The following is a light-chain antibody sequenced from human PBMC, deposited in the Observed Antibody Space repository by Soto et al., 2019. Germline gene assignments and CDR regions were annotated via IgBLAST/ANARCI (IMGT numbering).Light chain of an antibody. V-gene: IGLV1-51*02. CDR1: SSNIGKNY. CDR3: GTWDSSLSVFV. Sequence: QSVLTQPPSVSAAPGQKVTFSCSGSSSNIGKNYVSWYQQVPGTAPKLLIYEDNKRRSGIPDRFSGSKSGTSATLGITGLQTGDEADDYCGTWDSSLSVFVFGTGTKLTVL. CDR2: EDN. J-gene: IGLJ1*01.